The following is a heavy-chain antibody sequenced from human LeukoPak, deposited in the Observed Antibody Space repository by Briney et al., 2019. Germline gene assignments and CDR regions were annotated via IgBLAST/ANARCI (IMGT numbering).Heavy chain of an antibody. J-gene: IGHJ5*02. CDR1: GGSFSGYY. V-gene: IGHV4-34*01. D-gene: IGHD2-21*01. CDR3: ARVGDSGGFDP. CDR2: INHSGST. Sequence: SETLSLTCAVYGGSFSGYYWSWIRQPPGKGLEWIGEINHSGSTNYNPSLKSRVTISVDTSKNQFSLKLSSVTAADTAVYYCARVGDSGGFDPWGQGTLVTVFS.